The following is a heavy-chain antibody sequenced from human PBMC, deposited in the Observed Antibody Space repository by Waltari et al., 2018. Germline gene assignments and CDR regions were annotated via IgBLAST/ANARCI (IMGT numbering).Heavy chain of an antibody. CDR2: IYYSGST. CDR1: GGSVTSRSYY. Sequence: QPQLQESGPGLVKPSETLSLTCSLSGGSVTSRSYYWGWIRQPPGKGLEWSGSIYYSGSTYYNPSIKGRVSMSVDTSRNQFSLRLTSVTAADTAVYSCARHVIAVAGMFDHWGLGTLVTVSS. J-gene: IGHJ4*02. D-gene: IGHD6-19*01. CDR3: ARHVIAVAGMFDH. V-gene: IGHV4-39*01.